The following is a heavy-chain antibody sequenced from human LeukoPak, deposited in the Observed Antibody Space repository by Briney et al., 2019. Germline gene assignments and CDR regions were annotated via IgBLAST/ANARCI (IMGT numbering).Heavy chain of an antibody. CDR2: IYTSGST. V-gene: IGHV4-61*02. Sequence: SQTLSLTCTVSGDSISSGSYYWSWIRQPAGKGLEWIGRIYTSGSTNYNPSLKSRVTISVDTSKNQFSLKLSSVTAADTAVYYCARDKGGGYDSYFDYWGQGTLVTVSS. CDR1: GDSISSGSYY. D-gene: IGHD5-12*01. CDR3: ARDKGGGYDSYFDY. J-gene: IGHJ4*02.